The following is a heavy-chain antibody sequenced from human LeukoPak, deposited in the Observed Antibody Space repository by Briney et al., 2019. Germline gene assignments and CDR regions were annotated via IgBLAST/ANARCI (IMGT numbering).Heavy chain of an antibody. D-gene: IGHD3-10*01. Sequence: GGSLRLSCAASGFTFDDYGMSWVRQAPGKELEWVSGINWNGGSTGYADSVKGRFTISRDNAKNSLYLQMNSLRAEDTALYYCAREYYYGSGRGPFDIWGQGTMVTVSS. V-gene: IGHV3-20*04. J-gene: IGHJ3*02. CDR2: INWNGGST. CDR1: GFTFDDYG. CDR3: AREYYYGSGRGPFDI.